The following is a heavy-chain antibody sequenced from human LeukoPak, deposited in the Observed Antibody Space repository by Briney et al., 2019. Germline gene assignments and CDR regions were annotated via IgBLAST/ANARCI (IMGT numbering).Heavy chain of an antibody. V-gene: IGHV4-59*12. CDR1: GGSFRNYY. CDR3: ARGPQANCDFWSGYYSYFQQ. D-gene: IGHD3-3*01. Sequence: SETLSLTCTVSGGSFRNYYCSWIRQPPGKGLEWIGSVHYSGITHYNPSLKSRLTISLDTSKNQFSLNLSSVTAADTAVYYCARGPQANCDFWSGYYSYFQQWGQGTLLTVSS. CDR2: VHYSGIT. J-gene: IGHJ1*01.